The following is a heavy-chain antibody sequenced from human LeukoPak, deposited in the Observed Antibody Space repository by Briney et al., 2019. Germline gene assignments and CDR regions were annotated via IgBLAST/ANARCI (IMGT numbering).Heavy chain of an antibody. Sequence: GSSVKVSCKASGGTFSSYAISWVRQAPGQGLEWMGGIIPIFGTANYAQKFQGRVTITADESTSTAYMELSSLRSEDTAVYYCARVATPDSYYYYMDVWGKGTTVTISS. CDR1: GGTFSSYA. V-gene: IGHV1-69*01. CDR3: ARVATPDSYYYYMDV. CDR2: IIPIFGTA. J-gene: IGHJ6*03. D-gene: IGHD5-12*01.